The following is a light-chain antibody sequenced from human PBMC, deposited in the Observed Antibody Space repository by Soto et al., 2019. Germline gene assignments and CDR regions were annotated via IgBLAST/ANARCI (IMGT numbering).Light chain of an antibody. Sequence: DLQMTQSPSSLSASVGDRVTITCRASQGISNYLNWYQQKPGKAPKLLIYAASSLQSGVPPRFSGSGSGTDFTLTISSLQPEDFASYYCQQSYSIHTFGQGTKLEIK. CDR1: QGISNY. CDR3: QQSYSIHT. J-gene: IGKJ2*01. V-gene: IGKV1-39*01. CDR2: AAS.